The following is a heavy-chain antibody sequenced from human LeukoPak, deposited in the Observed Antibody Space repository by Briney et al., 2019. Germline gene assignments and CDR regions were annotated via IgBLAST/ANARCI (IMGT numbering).Heavy chain of an antibody. Sequence: GGSLRPSCAASGITISSYAMSWVRQAPRKGLVWVSANRGRGDSTSYADSVQGRFTSSRDASRNTLYLQMDGLRADDTAVYYCAKLGVEVILTGPDCWGQGTLVAVSS. CDR2: NRGRGDST. CDR3: AKLGVEVILTGPDC. D-gene: IGHD2-21*01. CDR1: GITISSYA. V-gene: IGHV3-23*01. J-gene: IGHJ4*02.